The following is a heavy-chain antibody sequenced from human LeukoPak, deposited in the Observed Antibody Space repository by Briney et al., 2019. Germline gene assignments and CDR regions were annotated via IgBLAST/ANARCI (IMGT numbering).Heavy chain of an antibody. CDR3: ARERVGATGYFDY. CDR2: ISSNGSTI. V-gene: IGHV3-11*01. J-gene: IGHJ4*02. Sequence: GGSLRLSCAASGFTFSDYYMSWIRQAPGKGLEWVSYISSNGSTIYYADSVKGRFTISRDNAKNSLYLQMISLRAEDTAVYYCARERVGATGYFDYWGQGTLVTVSS. CDR1: GFTFSDYY. D-gene: IGHD1-26*01.